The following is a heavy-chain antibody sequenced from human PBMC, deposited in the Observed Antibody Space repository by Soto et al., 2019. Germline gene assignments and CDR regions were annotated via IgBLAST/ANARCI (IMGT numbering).Heavy chain of an antibody. Sequence: QVQLVESGGGVVQPGTSLRLSCVASGFSFIDSALHWVRQAPGKGLEWVAVISFDGNNKFYAHSLRGRFTISRDNSKNTLYLQMNSLREEDTAVYYCARADGYNKIDDWGQGTLVTVSS. J-gene: IGHJ4*02. CDR3: ARADGYNKIDD. CDR1: GFSFIDSA. CDR2: ISFDGNNK. D-gene: IGHD5-12*01. V-gene: IGHV3-30-3*01.